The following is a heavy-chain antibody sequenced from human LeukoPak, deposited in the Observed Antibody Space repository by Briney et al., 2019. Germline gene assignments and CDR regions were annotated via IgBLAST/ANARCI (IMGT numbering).Heavy chain of an antibody. Sequence: GRSLRLSCAASGFTFSSYAMHWVRQAPGKGLEWVAVISYDGSNKYYADSMKGRFTISRDNSKNTLYLQMNSLRAEDTAVYYCASLSIAAAGTALTPDYWGQGTLVAVSS. J-gene: IGHJ4*02. V-gene: IGHV3-30-3*01. D-gene: IGHD6-13*01. CDR3: ASLSIAAAGTALTPDY. CDR2: ISYDGSNK. CDR1: GFTFSSYA.